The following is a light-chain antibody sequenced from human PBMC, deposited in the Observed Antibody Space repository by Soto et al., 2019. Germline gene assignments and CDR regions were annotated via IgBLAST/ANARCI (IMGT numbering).Light chain of an antibody. V-gene: IGKV1-12*01. Sequence: DIQMTQSPSSVFASVGARVTITCRASQGISSWVAWYQQKPGKAPKLLIYAASSLQSGVPSRFSGSGSGTDFTLTISSLQPEDFATYYCQQTNTFWTFGQGTKVEIK. CDR2: AAS. J-gene: IGKJ1*01. CDR3: QQTNTFWT. CDR1: QGISSW.